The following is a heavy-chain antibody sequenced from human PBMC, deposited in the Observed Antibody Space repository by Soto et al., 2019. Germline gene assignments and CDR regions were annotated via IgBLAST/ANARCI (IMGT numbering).Heavy chain of an antibody. CDR2: ISGSGGST. J-gene: IGHJ4*02. CDR1: GFTFSSYA. V-gene: IGHV3-23*01. CDR3: AQNPPVRFLGWLSNGGVY. D-gene: IGHD3-3*01. Sequence: GGSLRLSCAASGFTFSSYAMSWVRQAPWKGLEWVSAISGSGGSTYYADSVKGRFTISRDNSKNTLYLQMNSLRAEDTSVYYCAQNPPVRFLGWLSNGGVYWGQGTLVTVSS.